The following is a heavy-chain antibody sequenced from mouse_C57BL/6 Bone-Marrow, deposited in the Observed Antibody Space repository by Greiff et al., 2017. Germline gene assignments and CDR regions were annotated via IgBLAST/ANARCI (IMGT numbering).Heavy chain of an antibody. V-gene: IGHV1-72*01. CDR3: ASPAAYYRHLAMDY. CDR1: GYTFNSYW. Sequence: QVQLKQPGAELVKPGASVKLSCKASGYTFNSYWMHWVKQRPGRGLEWIGRIDPNSGGSKYNEKLQSQATLTVDQPSSPAYMQRGSLTSEDSAVYYSASPAAYYRHLAMDYRGEGASVTVSS. D-gene: IGHD2-12*01. CDR2: IDPNSGGS. J-gene: IGHJ4*01.